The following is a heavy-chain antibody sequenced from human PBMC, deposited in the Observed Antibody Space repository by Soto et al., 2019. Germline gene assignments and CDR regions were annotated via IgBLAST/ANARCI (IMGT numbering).Heavy chain of an antibody. CDR3: AKDGPPIVVVVAATPNWFDP. CDR1: GFTFSSYA. Sequence: EVQLLESGGGLVQPGGSLRLSCAASGFTFSSYAMSWVRQAPGKGLEWVSAISGSGGSTYYADSVKGRFTISRDISKNTLYLQMNSLRAEDTAVYYCAKDGPPIVVVVAATPNWFDPWGQGTLVTVSS. V-gene: IGHV3-23*01. CDR2: ISGSGGST. D-gene: IGHD2-15*01. J-gene: IGHJ5*02.